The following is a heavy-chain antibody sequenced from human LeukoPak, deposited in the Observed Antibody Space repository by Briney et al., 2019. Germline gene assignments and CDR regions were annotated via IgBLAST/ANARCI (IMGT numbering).Heavy chain of an antibody. V-gene: IGHV3-21*01. D-gene: IGHD2-21*01. Sequence: GGSLRLSCAASGFTFSSSAMNWVRQAPGKGLEWVSSINNVGSHIYYADSVKGRFTISRDNAKNSLYLQMNSLRAEDTAVYYCVTIVETSIDAFDIWGQGTMVTVSS. CDR3: VTIVETSIDAFDI. CDR1: GFTFSSSA. CDR2: INNVGSHI. J-gene: IGHJ3*02.